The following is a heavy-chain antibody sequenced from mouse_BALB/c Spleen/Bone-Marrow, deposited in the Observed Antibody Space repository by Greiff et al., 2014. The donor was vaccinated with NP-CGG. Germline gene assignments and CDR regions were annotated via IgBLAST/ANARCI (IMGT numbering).Heavy chain of an antibody. Sequence: EVQLQESGPELVKPGASVKISCKASGYTFTDYNMHWVKLSHGKSLEWIGYIFPYNGGADYDQKFRSRATLTVDTSSTTAYMELRSLTSEDSAVYYCSRVANYDPHFDYWGQGTTLTVSS. V-gene: IGHV1S29*02. CDR2: IFPYNGGA. J-gene: IGHJ2*01. CDR3: SRVANYDPHFDY. CDR1: GYTFTDYN. D-gene: IGHD2-4*01.